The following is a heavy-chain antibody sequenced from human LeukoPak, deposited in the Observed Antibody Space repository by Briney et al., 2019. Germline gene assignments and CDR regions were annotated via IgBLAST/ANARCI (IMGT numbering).Heavy chain of an antibody. CDR3: AKTKLGYCSGGSCYSRHYRLDY. V-gene: IGHV3-23*01. Sequence: GGSLRLSCATSGFTFSSYAISWVRQAPGKGLEWVSAISGSGGSTYYADSVRGRFTISRDNSKNTLYLQMNSLRAEDTAVYYCAKTKLGYCSGGSCYSRHYRLDYWGQGTLVTVSS. CDR2: ISGSGGST. J-gene: IGHJ4*02. D-gene: IGHD2-15*01. CDR1: GFTFSSYA.